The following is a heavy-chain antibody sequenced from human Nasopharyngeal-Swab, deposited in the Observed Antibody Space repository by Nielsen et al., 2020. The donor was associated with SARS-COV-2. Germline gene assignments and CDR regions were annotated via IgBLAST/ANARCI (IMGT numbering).Heavy chain of an antibody. D-gene: IGHD3/OR15-3a*01. CDR3: ARGWTTNNWFDP. J-gene: IGHJ5*02. V-gene: IGHV4-39*07. CDR1: GGSIRSSSYY. Sequence: SETLSLTCSVPGGSIRSSSYYWGWIRQPPGKGLEWIGSIFYSGSTNYNPSLKSRVTISVDTSKNQFSLKLSSVTAADTAVYYCARGWTTNNWFDPWGQGTLVTVSS. CDR2: IFYSGST.